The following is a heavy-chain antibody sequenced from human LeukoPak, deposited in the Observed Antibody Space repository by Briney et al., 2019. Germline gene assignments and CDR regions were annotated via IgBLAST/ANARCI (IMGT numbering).Heavy chain of an antibody. CDR2: ISSDGSNK. D-gene: IGHD5-12*01. Sequence: GGSLRLSCVASGFTFSNFALHWVRQAPGKGLEWVAVISSDGSNKFYADSVKGRFTISRDNPVDTVFLQMNSLRADDTAVYYCTRDDVLSGYVPYYYAMDVWGQGTTVTVSS. J-gene: IGHJ6*02. V-gene: IGHV3-30*04. CDR3: TRDDVLSGYVPYYYAMDV. CDR1: GFTFSNFA.